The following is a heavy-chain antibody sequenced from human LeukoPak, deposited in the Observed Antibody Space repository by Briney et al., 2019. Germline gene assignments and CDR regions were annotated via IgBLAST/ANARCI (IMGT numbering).Heavy chain of an antibody. CDR2: ISGSGGST. V-gene: IGHV3-23*01. J-gene: IGHJ4*02. CDR3: ARGRQRYSSSWYPGWVY. Sequence: GSLRPSCATPGFTLSSYAMSWVRQAPGKGLGWVSAISGSGGSTYYADSVKGRFTISRDNAKNSLYLQMNSLRAEDTAVYYCARGRQRYSSSWYPGWVYWGQGTLVTVSS. D-gene: IGHD6-13*01. CDR1: GFTLSSYA.